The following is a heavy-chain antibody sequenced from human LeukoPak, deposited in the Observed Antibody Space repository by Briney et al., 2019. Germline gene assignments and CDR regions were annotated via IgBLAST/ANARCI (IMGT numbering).Heavy chain of an antibody. Sequence: GGSLRLSCAASGFTFSSYSMNWVRQAPGKGLEWVSYISSSSSTIYYADSVKGRFTISRDNAKNSLYLQMNGLRAEDTAVYYCARVRGGIAAAYFDYWGQGTLVTVSS. CDR2: ISSSSSTI. J-gene: IGHJ4*02. D-gene: IGHD6-13*01. CDR3: ARVRGGIAAAYFDY. CDR1: GFTFSSYS. V-gene: IGHV3-48*01.